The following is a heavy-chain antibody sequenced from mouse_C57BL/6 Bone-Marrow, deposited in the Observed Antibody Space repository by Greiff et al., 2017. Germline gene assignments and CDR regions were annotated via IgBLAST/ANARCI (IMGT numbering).Heavy chain of an antibody. J-gene: IGHJ3*01. CDR2: IDPENGDT. CDR1: GFNIKDDY. V-gene: IGHV14-4*01. D-gene: IGHD2-5*01. Sequence: EVQLQQSGAELVRPGASVKLSCTASGFNIKDDYMHWVKQRPEQGLEWIGWIDPENGDTEYASKFQGKATITADTSSNTAYLQLSSLTSEDTAVYYCTTCRNYGWVAYWGQGTLVTVSA. CDR3: TTCRNYGWVAY.